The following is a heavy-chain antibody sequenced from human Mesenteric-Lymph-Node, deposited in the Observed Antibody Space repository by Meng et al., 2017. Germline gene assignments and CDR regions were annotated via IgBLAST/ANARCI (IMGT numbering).Heavy chain of an antibody. CDR3: ARQSGYFDY. CDR2: IYNSGST. CDR1: AGAISSYY. Sequence: QLRLQEARPGLVKPSEAPSLPYTVSAGAISSYYWSWIREPPGEGLEWIVHIYNSGSTTYSPSLKSRVPISVNTSKNQFSLKLSSVTATDTAVYYCARQSGYFDYWGQGTLVTVSS. V-gene: IGHV4-59*08. D-gene: IGHD3-10*01. J-gene: IGHJ4*02.